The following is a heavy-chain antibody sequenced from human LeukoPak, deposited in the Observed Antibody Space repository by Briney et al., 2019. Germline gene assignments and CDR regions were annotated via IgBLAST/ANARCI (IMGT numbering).Heavy chain of an antibody. Sequence: ASVKVSCKASGYTFTSYAMHWVRQAPGQRLEWMGWINAGNGNTKYSQKFQGRVTITRDTSASTAYMELRSLRSDDTAVYYCARNYDYGDLLHFDYWGQGTLVTVSS. D-gene: IGHD4-17*01. V-gene: IGHV1-3*01. CDR3: ARNYDYGDLLHFDY. CDR1: GYTFTSYA. J-gene: IGHJ4*02. CDR2: INAGNGNT.